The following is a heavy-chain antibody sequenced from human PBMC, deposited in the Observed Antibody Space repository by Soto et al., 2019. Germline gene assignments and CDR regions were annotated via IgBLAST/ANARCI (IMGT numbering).Heavy chain of an antibody. J-gene: IGHJ6*02. CDR1: GFTFSRYW. D-gene: IGHD3-16*01. Sequence: EVQLVESGGGLVLPGGSLRLSFAASGFTFSRYWMHWVRQAPGKGLVWVSRISSYGSDTHYADSVKGRFTISRDNAKNTLYLQMNSLRADDTAVYYCASHYAYAEGYYWYGIDVWGQGTTVTVSS. CDR3: ASHYAYAEGYYWYGIDV. V-gene: IGHV3-74*01. CDR2: ISSYGSDT.